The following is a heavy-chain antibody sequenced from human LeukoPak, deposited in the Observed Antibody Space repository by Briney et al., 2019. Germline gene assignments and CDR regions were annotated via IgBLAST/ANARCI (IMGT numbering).Heavy chain of an antibody. CDR2: INPHSGGT. CDR1: GYSLIDQC. J-gene: IGHJ4*02. D-gene: IGHD3-10*01. V-gene: IGHV1-2*02. CDR3: ARAPSLIRGLDY. Sequence: ASVKVSCKASGYSLIDQCLHWVRQAPGQGLEWVGWINPHSGGTNYAQTFQGRVTMTRDTSINTAYMELSSLRSDDTAVYYCARAPSLIRGLDYWGQGALVTVSS.